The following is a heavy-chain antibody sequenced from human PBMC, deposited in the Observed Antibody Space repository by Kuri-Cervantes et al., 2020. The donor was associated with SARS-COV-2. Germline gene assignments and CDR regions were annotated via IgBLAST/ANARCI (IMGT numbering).Heavy chain of an antibody. J-gene: IGHJ5*02. CDR2: ISYDGSNK. D-gene: IGHD2-2*02. CDR1: GFTFSSYG. V-gene: IGHV3-30*03. CDR3: ARDSATDIVVVPAAIGP. Sequence: GESLKISCAASGFTFSSYGMHWVRQAPGKGLEWVAVISYDGSNKYYADSVKGRFTIFRDNSKNTLYLQMNSLRAEDTAVYYCARDSATDIVVVPAAIGPWGQGTLVTVSS.